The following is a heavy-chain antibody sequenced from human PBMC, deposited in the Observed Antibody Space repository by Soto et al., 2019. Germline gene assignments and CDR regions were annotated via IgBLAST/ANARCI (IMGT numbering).Heavy chain of an antibody. Sequence: SETLSLTCTVSGGSISRYYWSWIRQPPGKGLEWIGYIYYSGSTNYNPSLKSRVSISVDTSRDQFSLKVSSVTAADTAVYYCARYSTYWHSSFDSWGQGTLVTVSS. J-gene: IGHJ4*02. D-gene: IGHD6-13*01. CDR2: IYYSGST. CDR1: GGSISRYY. CDR3: ARYSTYWHSSFDS. V-gene: IGHV4-59*08.